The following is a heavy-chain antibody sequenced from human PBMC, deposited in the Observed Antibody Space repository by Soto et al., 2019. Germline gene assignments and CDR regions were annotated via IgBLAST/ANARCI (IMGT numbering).Heavy chain of an antibody. V-gene: IGHV4-59*01. D-gene: IGHD1-20*01. J-gene: IGHJ6*02. CDR1: SSYY. CDR2: IYYSGIT. Sequence: SSYYWSWIRQPPGKGLEWIGYIYYSGITNYNPSLKSRVTISVDTSKNQFSLKLSSVTAADTAVYYCARYKSNYYYGMDVWGQGTTVTVSS. CDR3: ARYKSNYYYGMDV.